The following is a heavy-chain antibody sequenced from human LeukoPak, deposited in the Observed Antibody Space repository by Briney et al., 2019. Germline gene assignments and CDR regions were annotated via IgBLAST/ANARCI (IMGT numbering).Heavy chain of an antibody. D-gene: IGHD3-10*01. CDR3: ARDQVILWFGKPFDY. CDR1: GYTFTSYG. Sequence: ASVKVSCKASGYTFTSYGISWVRQAPGQGLEWMGWISAYNGNTNYAQKLQGRVTMTTDTSTSTAYMELRSLRSDDTAVYYCARDQVILWFGKPFDYWGQGTLVTVSS. V-gene: IGHV1-18*01. CDR2: ISAYNGNT. J-gene: IGHJ4*02.